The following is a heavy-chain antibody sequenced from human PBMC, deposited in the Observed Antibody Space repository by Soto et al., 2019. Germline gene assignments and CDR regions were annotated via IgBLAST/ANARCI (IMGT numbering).Heavy chain of an antibody. CDR3: AREYLPSGSSWYAEYFQH. CDR2: INAGNGNT. CDR1: GYTFTSYA. V-gene: IGHV1-3*01. Sequence: ASVKVSCKASGYTFTSYAMHWVRQAPGQRLEWMGWINAGNGNTKYSQKFQGRVTITRDTSASTAYMELSSLRSEDTAVYYCAREYLPSGSSWYAEYFQHWGQGTLVTVSS. D-gene: IGHD6-13*01. J-gene: IGHJ1*01.